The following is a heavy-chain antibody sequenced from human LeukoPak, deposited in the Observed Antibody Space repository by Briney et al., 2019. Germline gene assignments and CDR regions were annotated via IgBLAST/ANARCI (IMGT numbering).Heavy chain of an antibody. CDR2: IYTSGCT. J-gene: IGHJ3*02. V-gene: IGHV4-61*02. CDR1: GFSISSGSYY. D-gene: IGHD4-23*01. Sequence: TSETLSFTCTGSGFSISSGSYYWSWIRQPAGKVLEWIGRIYTSGCTNYIPALKSRVTISVETSKNQFSLKLSSVTAADPAVYYCARERNDDYGGNSDAFDIWGQGTMVTVSS. CDR3: ARERNDDYGGNSDAFDI.